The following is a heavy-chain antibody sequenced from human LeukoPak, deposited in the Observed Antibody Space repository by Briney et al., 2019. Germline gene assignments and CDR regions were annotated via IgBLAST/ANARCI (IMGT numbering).Heavy chain of an antibody. CDR2: INPGGGT. CDR3: ARGYSGYEPFDY. J-gene: IGHJ4*02. Sequence: PSETLSLTCAVYGGSFSDYSWTWIRQPPGKGLEWIGEINPGGGTNHNPSLMSRVSMSVDTSKNQISLRVSSVTAADTAVYYCARGYSGYEPFDYWGQGTLVTVSS. CDR1: GGSFSDYS. V-gene: IGHV4-34*01. D-gene: IGHD5-12*01.